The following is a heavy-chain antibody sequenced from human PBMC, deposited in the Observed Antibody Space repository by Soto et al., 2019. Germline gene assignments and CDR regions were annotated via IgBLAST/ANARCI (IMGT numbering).Heavy chain of an antibody. CDR2: ISGDGQSI. V-gene: IGHV3-74*01. CDR1: GFTFSYYW. D-gene: IGHD3-22*01. J-gene: IGHJ4*02. CDR3: VREECSSGLCKRFDS. Sequence: EVQLVESGGGLVQPGGCLRLSCAASGFTFSYYWMHWARQTPGQGLVWVLSISGDGQSIPHADSVKGRFTLSRDNAKNTKYRQITSRRDEDTAVYNCVREECSSGLCKRFDSWGQGSTVTVSS.